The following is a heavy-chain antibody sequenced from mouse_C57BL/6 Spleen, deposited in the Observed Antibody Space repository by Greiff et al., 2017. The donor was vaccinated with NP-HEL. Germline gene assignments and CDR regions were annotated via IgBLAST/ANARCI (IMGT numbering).Heavy chain of an antibody. V-gene: IGHV10-1*01. J-gene: IGHJ4*01. CDR1: GFSFNTYA. CDR2: IRSKSNNYAT. D-gene: IGHD3-3*01. CDR3: VRLGGYAMDY. Sequence: EVQLVESGGGLVQPKGSLKLSCAASGFSFNTYAMNWVRQAPGKGLEWVARIRSKSNNYATYYADSVKDRFTISRADSESMLYLQMNNLKTEDTAMYYCVRLGGYAMDYWGQGTSVTVSS.